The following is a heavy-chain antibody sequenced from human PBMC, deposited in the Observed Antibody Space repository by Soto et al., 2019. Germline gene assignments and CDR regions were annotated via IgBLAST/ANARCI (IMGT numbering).Heavy chain of an antibody. CDR1: GYTFTTYG. V-gene: IGHV1-18*01. CDR3: ASDERAYWSGDNCEPYFDY. Sequence: QVQLVQSGAEVKKPGASVPVSCKTSGYTFTTYGVSWVRQAPGLGLEWMGWISGYNGNTNSAPKFQGRVSMTTDTSTSTAYMELRSLRSDDAAVYYGASDERAYWSGDNCEPYFDYWGQGTLVTVSS. J-gene: IGHJ4*02. D-gene: IGHD2-15*01. CDR2: ISGYNGNT.